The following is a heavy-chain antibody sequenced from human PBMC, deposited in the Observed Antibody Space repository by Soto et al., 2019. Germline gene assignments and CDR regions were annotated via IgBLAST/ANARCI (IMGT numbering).Heavy chain of an antibody. Sequence: SETLSLTCTVSGGSISSYYWSWIRQPPGKGLEWIGYIYYSGSTNYNPSLKSRVTISVDTSKNQFSLKLSSVTAADTAVYYCARFGGLWDYFDYWGQGTLVTVS. V-gene: IGHV4-59*01. J-gene: IGHJ4*02. CDR3: ARFGGLWDYFDY. D-gene: IGHD3-10*01. CDR2: IYYSGST. CDR1: GGSISSYY.